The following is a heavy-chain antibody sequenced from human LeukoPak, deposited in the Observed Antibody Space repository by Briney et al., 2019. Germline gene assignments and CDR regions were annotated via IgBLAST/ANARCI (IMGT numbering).Heavy chain of an antibody. Sequence: ASVKVSCKASGYTFTSYYMHWVRQAPGQGLEWMGIINPSGGSTSYAQKFQSRVTMTRDTSTSTVYMELSSLRSEDTAVYYCASTYYYDSSGYGLVRLGPFDYWGQGTLVTVSS. D-gene: IGHD3-22*01. CDR1: GYTFTSYY. J-gene: IGHJ4*02. CDR3: ASTYYYDSSGYGLVRLGPFDY. V-gene: IGHV1-46*01. CDR2: INPSGGST.